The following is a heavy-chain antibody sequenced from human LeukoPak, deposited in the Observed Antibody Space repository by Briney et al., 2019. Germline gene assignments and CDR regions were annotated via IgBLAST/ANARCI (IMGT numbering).Heavy chain of an antibody. CDR3: ARASGSGSYYSGSDWFDP. CDR1: DYSISSGYY. D-gene: IGHD3-10*01. J-gene: IGHJ5*02. Sequence: SSETLSLTCTVSDYSISSGYYWGWIRQPPGKGLEWIGYIDHTGITNYNPSLNSRVTISRDTSKNQFSLKLSSVTAADTAVYYCARASGSGSYYSGSDWFDPWGQGTLVTVSS. CDR2: IDHTGIT. V-gene: IGHV4-38-2*02.